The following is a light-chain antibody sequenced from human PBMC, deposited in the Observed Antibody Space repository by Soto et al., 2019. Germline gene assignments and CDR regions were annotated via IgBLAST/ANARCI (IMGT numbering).Light chain of an antibody. J-gene: IGKJ4*01. Sequence: EIVLAQSPDTLSLSPGERATLSCRTSQSMSTNYLAWYQQKSGQPPRLLIYGASIRATGIPDRFSGSGSGTEFTLIISRLEPEDFAVYYCHQYDSSPLTFGGGAKVEIK. V-gene: IGKV3-20*01. CDR2: GAS. CDR3: HQYDSSPLT. CDR1: QSMSTNY.